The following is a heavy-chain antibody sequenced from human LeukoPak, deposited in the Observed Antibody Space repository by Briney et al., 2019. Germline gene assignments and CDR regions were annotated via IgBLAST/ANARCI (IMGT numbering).Heavy chain of an antibody. CDR2: IKPDGGEK. D-gene: IGHD1-26*01. Sequence: GGSLRLSCAASGFTFSSYMMTWVRQAPGKGLEWVANIKPDGGEKFYVDSVRGRFTISRDNAKNSLYLQMNSLRAEDTAVYYCARERSYDLDYWGQGTLVTVSS. J-gene: IGHJ4*02. CDR3: ARERSYDLDY. CDR1: GFTFSSYM. V-gene: IGHV3-7*01.